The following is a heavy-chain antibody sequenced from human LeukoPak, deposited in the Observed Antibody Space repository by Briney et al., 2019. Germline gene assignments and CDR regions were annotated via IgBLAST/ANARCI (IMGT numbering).Heavy chain of an antibody. CDR1: GGSFSGYY. CDR2: INHSGST. J-gene: IGHJ5*02. D-gene: IGHD2-8*01. Sequence: PSETLSLTCAVYGGSFSGYYWSWIRQPPGKGLEWIGEINHSGSTNYNPSLKSRVTISVDTSKNQFSLKLSSVTAADTAVYYCARAPRVYAKQYNWFDPWGQGTLVTVSS. CDR3: ARAPRVYAKQYNWFDP. V-gene: IGHV4-34*01.